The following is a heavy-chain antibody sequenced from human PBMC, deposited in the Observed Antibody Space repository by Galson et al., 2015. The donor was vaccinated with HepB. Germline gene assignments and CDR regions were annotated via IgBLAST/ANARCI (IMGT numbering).Heavy chain of an antibody. J-gene: IGHJ4*02. CDR3: ARGPTIVGADIVVVPAPLPFDY. CDR1: GYTFTGYY. V-gene: IGHV1-2*02. Sequence: SVKVSCKASGYTFTGYYMHWVRQAPGQGLEWMGWINPNSGGTNYAQKFQGRVTMTRDTSISTAYMELSRLRSDDTAVYYCARGPTIVGADIVVVPAPLPFDYWGQGTLVTVSS. D-gene: IGHD2-2*01. CDR2: INPNSGGT.